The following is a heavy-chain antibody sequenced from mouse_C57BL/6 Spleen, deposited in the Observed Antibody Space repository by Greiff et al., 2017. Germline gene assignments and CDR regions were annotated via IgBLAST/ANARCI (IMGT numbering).Heavy chain of an antibody. J-gene: IGHJ2*01. CDR3: TRRGHYYGSSPYYFDY. V-gene: IGHV1-15*01. Sequence: SGAELVRPGASVTLSCKASGYTFTDYEMHWVKQTPVHGLEWIGAIDPETGGTAYNQKFKGKAILTADKSSSTAYMELRSLTSEDSAVYYCTRRGHYYGSSPYYFDYWGQGTTLTVSS. D-gene: IGHD1-1*01. CDR1: GYTFTDYE. CDR2: IDPETGGT.